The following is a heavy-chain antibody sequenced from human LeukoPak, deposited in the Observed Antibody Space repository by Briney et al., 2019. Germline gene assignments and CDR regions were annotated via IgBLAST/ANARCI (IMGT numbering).Heavy chain of an antibody. D-gene: IGHD1-26*01. CDR2: IYIGDSET. Sequence: GESLKISCQGSGYSFTNYWIALVRQMTGKGLEWMGIIYIGDSETKYSPSFQGQVTISADNSISTAYLQWNSLKASDTTTYYCARLACTTTRCHSGSSYYFDYWGKGTLVTVSS. V-gene: IGHV5-51*01. CDR1: GYSFTNYW. CDR3: ARLACTTTRCHSGSSYYFDY. J-gene: IGHJ4*02.